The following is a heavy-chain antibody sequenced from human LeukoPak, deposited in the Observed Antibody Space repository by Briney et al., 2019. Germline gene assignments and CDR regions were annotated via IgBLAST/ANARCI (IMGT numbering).Heavy chain of an antibody. CDR1: GFTFSSYA. V-gene: IGHV3-30-3*01. CDR3: ARDYYDSSGYYSPFDAFDI. D-gene: IGHD3-22*01. Sequence: GRSLRLSCAASGFTFSSYAMHWVRQAPGKGLEWVAVISYDGSNKYYADSVKGRFTISRDNSKNTLYLQMNSLRAEDTAVYYCARDYYDSSGYYSPFDAFDIWGQGTMVTVSS. J-gene: IGHJ3*02. CDR2: ISYDGSNK.